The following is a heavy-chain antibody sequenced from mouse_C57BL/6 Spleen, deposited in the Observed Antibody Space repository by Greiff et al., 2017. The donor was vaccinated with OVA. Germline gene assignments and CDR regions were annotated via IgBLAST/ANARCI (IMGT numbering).Heavy chain of an antibody. CDR1: GYAFSSYW. CDR2: IYPGDGDT. CDR3: ARSGAYSNYEAMDY. J-gene: IGHJ4*01. V-gene: IGHV1-80*01. D-gene: IGHD2-5*01. Sequence: VQLQQSGAELVKPGASVKISCKASGYAFSSYWMNWVKQRPGKGLEWIGQIYPGDGDTNYNGKFKGKATLTADKSSSTAYMQLSSLTSEDSAVYFCARSGAYSNYEAMDYWGQGTSVTVSS.